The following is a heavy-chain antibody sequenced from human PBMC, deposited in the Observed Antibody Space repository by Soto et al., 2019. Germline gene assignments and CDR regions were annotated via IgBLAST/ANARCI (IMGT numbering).Heavy chain of an antibody. J-gene: IGHJ6*02. CDR2: INHSGST. V-gene: IGHV4-34*01. CDR3: ARVVVTAIRRYYYYYGMDV. CDR1: GGSFSGYY. Sequence: PSETLSLTCAVYGGSFSGYYWSWIRQPPGKGLEWIGEINHSGSTNYNPSLKSRVTISVDTSKNQFSLKLSSVTAADTAVYYCARVVVTAIRRYYYYYGMDVWGQGTTVTVSS. D-gene: IGHD2-21*02.